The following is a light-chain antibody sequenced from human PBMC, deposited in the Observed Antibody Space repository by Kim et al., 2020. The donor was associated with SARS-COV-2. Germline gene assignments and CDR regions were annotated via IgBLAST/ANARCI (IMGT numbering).Light chain of an antibody. CDR1: KLGDKY. CDR2: EDT. J-gene: IGLJ2*01. Sequence: SYELTQPPSVSVSPGQTASITCSGDKLGDKYACWYQQKPGQSPVLVIYEDTQRPSVIPERFSGAKSGDTATLTIGGTQAMDEADYYCQAWDSTTVIFGGGTQLTVL. V-gene: IGLV3-1*01. CDR3: QAWDSTTVI.